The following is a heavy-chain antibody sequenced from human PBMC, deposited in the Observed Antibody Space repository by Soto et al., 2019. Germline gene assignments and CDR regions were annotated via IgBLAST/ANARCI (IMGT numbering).Heavy chain of an antibody. CDR1: VVNFGDFA. D-gene: IGHD2-21*02. CDR2: IRNQTYNETP. CDR3: TGAESPDTAYCSLY. Sequence: GWSVRLSCACSVVNFGDFAINWVRQAPGKGLEWVALIRNQTYNETPEYAAAVKGRFTISRDTSNGVAYLQMSGLRVDDSAVYYCTGAESPDTAYCSLYWGQGTPVTVSS. J-gene: IGHJ4*02. V-gene: IGHV3-49*04.